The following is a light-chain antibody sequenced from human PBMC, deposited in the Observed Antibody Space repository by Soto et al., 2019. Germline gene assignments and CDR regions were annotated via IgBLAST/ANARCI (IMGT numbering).Light chain of an antibody. CDR3: QHYNSYSEA. CDR2: KAS. J-gene: IGKJ1*01. CDR1: QNLNNW. V-gene: IGKV1-5*03. Sequence: DIQLTQSPSSLSAVVGDRVTITCRASQNLNNWLAWYQQAPGTAPKLLIYKASTLKSGVPSRFSGSGSGTEFTLTISSLQPDDFATYYCQHYNSYSEAFGQGTKVDI.